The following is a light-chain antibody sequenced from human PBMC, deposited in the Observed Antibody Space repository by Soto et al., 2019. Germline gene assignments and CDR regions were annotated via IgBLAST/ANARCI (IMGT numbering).Light chain of an antibody. J-gene: IGKJ1*01. CDR3: QQSYSTPWT. V-gene: IGKV1-39*01. Sequence: DIQMTQSPSSLSASVGDRVTITCRASQSISTYLSWFQQKPGKAPKLLIYSASTLQSGVPSRFSGSGSGTEFTLTISRLQTEDFATYHCQQSYSTPWTFGQGTKVEGK. CDR2: SAS. CDR1: QSISTY.